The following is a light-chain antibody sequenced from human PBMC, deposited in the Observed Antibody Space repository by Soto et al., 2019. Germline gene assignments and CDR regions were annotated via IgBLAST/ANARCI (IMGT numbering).Light chain of an antibody. J-gene: IGLJ1*01. CDR1: SSDVGSYNL. Sequence: QSALTQPASVSGSPGPSITISCTGTSSDVGSYNLVSWYQQHPGKAPKLMIYEVSKRPSGVSNRFSGSKSGNTASLTISWLQAEDEADYYCCSYAGSSTFFYVFGTGTKLTVL. CDR3: CSYAGSSTFFYV. V-gene: IGLV2-23*02. CDR2: EVS.